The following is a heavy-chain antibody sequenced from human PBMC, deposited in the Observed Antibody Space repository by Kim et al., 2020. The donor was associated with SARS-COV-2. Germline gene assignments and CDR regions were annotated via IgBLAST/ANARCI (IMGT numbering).Heavy chain of an antibody. Sequence: TDNPSLKSRVTISVDTSKNQFSLKLSSVTAADTAVYYCARGRTAAQFVDYWGQGTLVTVSS. V-gene: IGHV4-34*01. D-gene: IGHD6-13*01. CDR3: ARGRTAAQFVDY. J-gene: IGHJ4*02.